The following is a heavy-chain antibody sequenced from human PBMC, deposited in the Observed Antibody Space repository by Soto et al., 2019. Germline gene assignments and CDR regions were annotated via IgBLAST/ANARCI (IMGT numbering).Heavy chain of an antibody. V-gene: IGHV3-30*18. CDR2: ISYDGSNK. D-gene: IGHD1-26*01. CDR1: GFTFSSYG. J-gene: IGHJ3*02. CDR3: AKKTWDGARAFDI. Sequence: GGSLRLSCAASGFTFSSYGMHWVRQAPGKGLEWVAVISYDGSNKYYADSVKGRFTISRDNSKNTLYLQMNSLRAEDTAVYYCAKKTWDGARAFDIWGQGTMVTVSS.